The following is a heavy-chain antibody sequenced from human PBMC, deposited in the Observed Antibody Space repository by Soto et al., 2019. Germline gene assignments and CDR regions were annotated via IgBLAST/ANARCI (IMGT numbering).Heavy chain of an antibody. V-gene: IGHV3-21*01. Sequence: PGESLRLSCAASGFTFSSYSMHWVRQAPGKGLEWVSSISISSSYIYYADSVKGRFTISRDNAKNSLYLQMNSLRAEDTAVYYCARERRSYGMDVGGEGTTVTVSS. CDR3: ARERRSYGMDV. J-gene: IGHJ6*04. CDR1: GFTFSSYS. CDR2: ISISSSYI.